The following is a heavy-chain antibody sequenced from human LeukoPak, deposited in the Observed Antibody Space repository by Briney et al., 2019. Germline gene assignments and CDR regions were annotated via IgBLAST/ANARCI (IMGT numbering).Heavy chain of an antibody. D-gene: IGHD3-3*01. V-gene: IGHV3-23*01. CDR2: ISGSGGST. Sequence: GGSLRLSCAASGFTFSSYAMSWVRQAPGKGREWVSSISGSGGSTYYADSVKGRFTISRDNSKNTLYLQMNSLRAEDTAVYYCAKVQGSFLVRLDYWGQGTLVTVSS. CDR3: AKVQGSFLVRLDY. CDR1: GFTFSSYA. J-gene: IGHJ4*02.